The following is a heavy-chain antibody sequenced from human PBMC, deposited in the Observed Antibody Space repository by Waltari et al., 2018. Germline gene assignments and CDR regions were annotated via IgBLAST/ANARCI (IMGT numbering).Heavy chain of an antibody. CDR1: GGLISSYY. Sequence: QVQLQESGPGLVKPSETLSLTCTVPGGLISSYYWNWLRQPPGKGLEWIGYIYYSGSTNYNPSLKSRVTISVDTSKNQFSLKLSSVTAADTAVYYCARASERGRGAARLFDYWGQGTLVTVSS. V-gene: IGHV4-59*01. J-gene: IGHJ4*02. CDR2: IYYSGST. CDR3: ARASERGRGAARLFDY. D-gene: IGHD6-6*01.